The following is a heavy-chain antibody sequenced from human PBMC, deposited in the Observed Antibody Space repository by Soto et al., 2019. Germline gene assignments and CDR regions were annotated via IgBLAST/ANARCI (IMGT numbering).Heavy chain of an antibody. CDR3: ARDKGFGTSSWFFH. J-gene: IGHJ5*02. D-gene: IGHD2-2*01. Sequence: GGSLRLSCAASGFTFSTYGMHWVRQAPGKGLEWVAVIWNDGSNKFYGDSIKGRFTISRDNSKNTLYLQMNSLRAEETAMYYCARDKGFGTSSWFFHWGQGTLVTVSS. CDR2: IWNDGSNK. CDR1: GFTFSTYG. V-gene: IGHV3-33*08.